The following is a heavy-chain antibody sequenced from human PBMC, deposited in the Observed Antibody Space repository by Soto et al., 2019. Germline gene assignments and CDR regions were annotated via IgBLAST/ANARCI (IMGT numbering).Heavy chain of an antibody. Sequence: GGSLRRSCAASGLIFKIYLMHWVRQSPGKGLVWISRIYNDGTYSDYADSVSGRFTISRDNVNDTLYLQMNNLRAEDSGLYYCTRGPRPISTGTGAYWGQGTQVTVSS. J-gene: IGHJ4*02. V-gene: IGHV3-74*01. D-gene: IGHD3-10*01. CDR1: GLIFKIYL. CDR3: TRGPRPISTGTGAY. CDR2: IYNDGTYS.